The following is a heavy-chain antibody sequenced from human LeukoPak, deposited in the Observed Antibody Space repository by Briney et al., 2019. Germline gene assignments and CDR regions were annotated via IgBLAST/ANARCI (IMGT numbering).Heavy chain of an antibody. J-gene: IGHJ4*02. Sequence: PSETLSLTCAVYGGSFSGYYWSWIRQPPGKGLEWIGEINHSGSTNYNPSLKSRVTISVDTSKNQFSLKLSSVTAADTAVYYCARGPSAKRWLQFPPDYWGQGTLVTVSS. D-gene: IGHD5-24*01. CDR2: INHSGST. V-gene: IGHV4-34*01. CDR3: ARGPSAKRWLQFPPDY. CDR1: GGSFSGYY.